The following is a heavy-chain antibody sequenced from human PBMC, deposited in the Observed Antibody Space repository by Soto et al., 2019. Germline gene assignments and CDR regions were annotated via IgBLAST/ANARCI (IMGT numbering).Heavy chain of an antibody. D-gene: IGHD6-19*01. V-gene: IGHV3-30*18. CDR2: ISYEGRSK. CDR3: AKEGQWLD. CDR1: GFSFRNFG. J-gene: IGHJ4*02. Sequence: QVHLVESGGGVVQPGRSLRLSCAASGFSFRNFGMHWIRQAPGKGLEWVALISYEGRSKKYADSVRGRFSISRDDSKNTLYLQMNNLSGEDTAVYYCAKEGQWLDWGQGTLVIVSS.